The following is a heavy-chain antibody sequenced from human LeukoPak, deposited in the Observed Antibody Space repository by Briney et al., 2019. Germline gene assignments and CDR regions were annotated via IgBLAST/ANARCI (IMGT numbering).Heavy chain of an antibody. CDR3: AKDTYSYDSGGYYRFDP. CDR2: ISGSGGST. CDR1: GFTFSSYA. Sequence: GGSQRLSCAASGFTFSSYAMSWVRQAPGKGLEWVSAISGSGGSTYYADSVKGRFTISRDNSKNTLYLQMNSLRAGDTAVYYCAKDTYSYDSGGYYRFDPWGQGTLVTVSS. D-gene: IGHD3-22*01. V-gene: IGHV3-23*01. J-gene: IGHJ5*02.